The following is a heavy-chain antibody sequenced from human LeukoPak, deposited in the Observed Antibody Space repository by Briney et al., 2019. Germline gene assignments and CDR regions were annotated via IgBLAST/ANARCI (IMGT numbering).Heavy chain of an antibody. CDR2: IKSSGDRT. CDR3: ANVVIAAAGYEYFQY. V-gene: IGHV3-23*01. Sequence: PGGSLRLSCAASGFIFSSHAMTWVPQAPGKGLEGVSAIKSSGDRTFYADSVKGRFTISRDNSKNTLYLQMNSLTVSDTAVYYCANVVIAAAGYEYFQYWGQGTLVTVSS. J-gene: IGHJ1*01. CDR1: GFIFSSHA. D-gene: IGHD2-2*03.